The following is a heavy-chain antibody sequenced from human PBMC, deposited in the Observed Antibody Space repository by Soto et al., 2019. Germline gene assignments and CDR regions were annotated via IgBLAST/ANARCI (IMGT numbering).Heavy chain of an antibody. CDR1: GFTFSSYG. J-gene: IGHJ6*02. V-gene: IGHV3-30*18. D-gene: IGHD3-16*01. CDR2: ISYDGSNK. CDR3: AKEGGGYYYYGMDV. Sequence: QVQLVESGGGVVQPGRSLRLSCAASGFTFSSYGMHWVRQVPGKGLEWVAVISYDGSNKYYADSVKGRFTISRDNSKNTLYLQMNSLRAEDTAVYYCAKEGGGYYYYGMDVWGQGTTVTVSS.